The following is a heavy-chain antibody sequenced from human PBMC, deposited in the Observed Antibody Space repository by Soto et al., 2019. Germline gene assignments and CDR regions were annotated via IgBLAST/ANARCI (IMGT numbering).Heavy chain of an antibody. CDR3: ARDSGGYSGTYYYYGMDV. J-gene: IGHJ6*02. D-gene: IGHD1-26*01. CDR2: ISYDGSNK. Sequence: GGSLRLSCAASGFTFSSYAMHWVRQAPGKGLEWVAVISYDGSNKYYADSVKGRFTISRDNSKNTLYLQMNSLRAEDTAVYYCARDSGGYSGTYYYYGMDVWGHGPTVTVSS. CDR1: GFTFSSYA. V-gene: IGHV3-30-3*01.